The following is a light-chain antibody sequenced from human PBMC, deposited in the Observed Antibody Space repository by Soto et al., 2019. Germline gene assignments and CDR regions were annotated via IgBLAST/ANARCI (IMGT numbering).Light chain of an antibody. V-gene: IGLV2-14*01. J-gene: IGLJ1*01. Sequence: SVLTQPASVSVSPGQSITISCTGTNSDVGGYNYVSWYQQHPGKAPELMMYEVSQRPSGASNSFSGSKSDNTASPSISGPQREDLPAYFCRSFASISTLYVFRSGPK. CDR1: NSDVGGYNY. CDR3: RSFASISTLYV. CDR2: EVS.